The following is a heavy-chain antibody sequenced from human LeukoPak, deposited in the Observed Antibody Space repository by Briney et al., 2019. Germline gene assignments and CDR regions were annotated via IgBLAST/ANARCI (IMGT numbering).Heavy chain of an antibody. CDR1: GSSISGYY. CDR2: VYYTGNT. D-gene: IGHD3-22*01. CDR3: ARLRRYYDSSGYYTNIDS. V-gene: IGHV4-59*08. J-gene: IGHJ4*02. Sequence: PSETLSLTCSVSGSSISGYYWSWIRQPPGEGLEWIGYVYYTGNTNYNPSLKSRVTISVDTSKNQFSLNLSSVTAADTAVYYCARLRRYYDSSGYYTNIDSWGQGTLVTVSS.